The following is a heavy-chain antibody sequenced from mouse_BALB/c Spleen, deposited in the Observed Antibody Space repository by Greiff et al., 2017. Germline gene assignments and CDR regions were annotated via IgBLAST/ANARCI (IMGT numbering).Heavy chain of an antibody. CDR1: GFSLTGYG. Sequence: VNVVESGPGLVAPSQSLSITCTVSGFSLTGYGVNWVRQPPGKGLEWLGMIWGDGSTDYNSALKSRLSISKDNSKSQVFFKMNSLQANDTAIYYCARNINGNYFDYWGQGTTLTGSS. CDR2: IWGDGST. D-gene: IGHD2-1*01. V-gene: IGHV2-6-7*01. J-gene: IGHJ2*01. CDR3: ARNINGNYFDY.